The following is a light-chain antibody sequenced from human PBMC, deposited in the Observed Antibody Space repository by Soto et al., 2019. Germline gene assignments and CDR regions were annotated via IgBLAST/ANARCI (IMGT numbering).Light chain of an antibody. V-gene: IGKV1-33*01. Sequence: DIQMTQSPSSLSASVGDRVTITCQASQDISNYLNWYQQKPGKAPKLLIYDASNLETGVPSRFSGSGSGTEFSLTISNLQPDDCATYYCQQSYSSWLTFGGGTKVDIK. CDR2: DAS. CDR1: QDISNY. CDR3: QQSYSSWLT. J-gene: IGKJ4*01.